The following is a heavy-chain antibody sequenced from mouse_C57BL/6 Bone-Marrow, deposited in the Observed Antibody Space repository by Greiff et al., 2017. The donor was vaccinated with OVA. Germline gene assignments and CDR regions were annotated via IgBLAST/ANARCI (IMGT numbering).Heavy chain of an antibody. CDR3: ARDYGSSYVRYSDY. D-gene: IGHD1-1*01. J-gene: IGHJ2*01. CDR2: IYPYNDGT. V-gene: IGHV1-14*01. Sequence: VQLKESGPELVKPGASVKMSCKASGYTFTSYVMHWVKQKPGQGLEWIGYIYPYNDGTKYNEKFKGKATLTVDKPSSTAYMQLSSLTSEDSAVYYCARDYGSSYVRYSDYWGQGTTLTVSS. CDR1: GYTFTSYV.